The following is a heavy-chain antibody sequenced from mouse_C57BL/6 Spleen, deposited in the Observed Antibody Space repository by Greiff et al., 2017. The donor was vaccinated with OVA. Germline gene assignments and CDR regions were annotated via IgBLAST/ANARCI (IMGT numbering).Heavy chain of an antibody. Sequence: QVQLQQPGAELVKPGASVKMSCKASGYTFTSYWITWVKQRPGQGLEWIGDIYPGSGSTNYNEKFKSKATLTVDTSSSTAYMQLSSLTSEDSAVYYCAGNYYGSRDAMDYWGQGTSVTVSS. CDR3: AGNYYGSRDAMDY. J-gene: IGHJ4*01. CDR1: GYTFTSYW. D-gene: IGHD1-1*01. CDR2: IYPGSGST. V-gene: IGHV1-55*01.